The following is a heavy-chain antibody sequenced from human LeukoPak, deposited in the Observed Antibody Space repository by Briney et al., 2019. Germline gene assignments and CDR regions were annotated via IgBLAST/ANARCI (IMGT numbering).Heavy chain of an antibody. Sequence: GGSLRLSCAASGFTFISYAMSWVGQPQGKGLAWVSTISGGSGSTYRADSVKGRFTISRDNSKNTLYLQMNSLRDEDTAVYYCAKHRFESGGYHSTDWGQGTLVTVSS. CDR3: AKHRFESGGYHSTD. D-gene: IGHD3-22*01. J-gene: IGHJ4*02. V-gene: IGHV3-23*01. CDR2: ISGGSGST. CDR1: GFTFISYA.